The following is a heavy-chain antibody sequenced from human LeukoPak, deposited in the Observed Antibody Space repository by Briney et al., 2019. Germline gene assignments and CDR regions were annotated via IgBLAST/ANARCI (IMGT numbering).Heavy chain of an antibody. CDR3: ARGSDFWSGYYVRGDYFDY. J-gene: IGHJ4*02. D-gene: IGHD3-3*01. Sequence: SETLSLTCTVSGGSISSCYWSWIRQPAGKGLEWIGRIYTSGSTNYNPSLKSRVTMSVDTSNNQFSLKLSSVTAADTAVYYCARGSDFWSGYYVRGDYFDYWGQGTLVTVSS. CDR2: IYTSGST. V-gene: IGHV4-4*07. CDR1: GGSISSCY.